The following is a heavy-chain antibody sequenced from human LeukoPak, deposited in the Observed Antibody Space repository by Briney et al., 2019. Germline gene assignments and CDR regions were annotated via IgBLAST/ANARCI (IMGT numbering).Heavy chain of an antibody. Sequence: SETLSLTCTVSGGSISSSSYYWGWIRQPPGQGLEWIGSIYYSGSTYYNPPLKSRVTISVDTSKNQFSLKLSSVTAADTAVYYCAREGYSSGSGYWGQGTLVTVSS. D-gene: IGHD6-19*01. J-gene: IGHJ4*02. CDR3: AREGYSSGSGY. V-gene: IGHV4-39*07. CDR1: GGSISSSSYY. CDR2: IYYSGST.